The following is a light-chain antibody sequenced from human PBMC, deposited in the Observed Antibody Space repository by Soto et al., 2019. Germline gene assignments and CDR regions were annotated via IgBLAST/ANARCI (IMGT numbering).Light chain of an antibody. CDR2: EVS. CDR1: SSDVGNYSY. CDR3: WSYAYTPDYV. V-gene: IGLV2-8*01. J-gene: IGLJ1*01. Sequence: QSVLTQPPSASGSPGQSVTISCIGTSSDVGNYSYVSWYQQHPGKAPKLMIYEVSKRPSGVPDRFSGSKSGNTASLNVSGLQAEGEADYYCWSYAYTPDYVFGTGIKVPVL.